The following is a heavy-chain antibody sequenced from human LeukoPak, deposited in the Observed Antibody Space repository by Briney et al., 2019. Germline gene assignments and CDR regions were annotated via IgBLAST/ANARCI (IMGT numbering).Heavy chain of an antibody. Sequence: GGSLRLSYAVSGFTFSSYWMSWVRQAPGKGLEWVANIKQDGSEKYYVDSVKGRFTISRDNAKNSLYLQMNSLRAEDSAVYYCARVGGDYKFDYWGQGTLVTVSS. CDR3: ARVGGDYKFDY. J-gene: IGHJ4*02. V-gene: IGHV3-7*01. CDR2: IKQDGSEK. CDR1: GFTFSSYW. D-gene: IGHD4-17*01.